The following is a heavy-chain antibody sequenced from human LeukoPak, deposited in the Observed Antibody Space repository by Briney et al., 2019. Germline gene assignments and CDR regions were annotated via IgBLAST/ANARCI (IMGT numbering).Heavy chain of an antibody. CDR3: TRGGAFCSITTCHEFDH. CDR1: VYTFTFSY. D-gene: IGHD2-2*01. Sequence: GASVTVSFTPSVYTFTFSYLHWVRQVPGQGQEWMGWTNPSTGGTNSAQQFQGSLTMARATSNTPGYLELRSLRLDDPATYYCTRGGAFCSITTCHEFDHWGQGTLVIVS. CDR2: TNPSTGGT. J-gene: IGHJ4*02. V-gene: IGHV1-2*02.